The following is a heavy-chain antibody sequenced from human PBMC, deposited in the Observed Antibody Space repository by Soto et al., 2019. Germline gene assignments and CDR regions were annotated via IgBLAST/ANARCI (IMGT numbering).Heavy chain of an antibody. J-gene: IGHJ5*02. Sequence: QVQLVQSGAEVKKPGSSVKVSCKASGGTFSSYAISWVRQAPGQGLEWMGGIIPIFGTANYAQKFQGRVTITADECTSAAYMGLSSLRSEDTAVYYCARVGSGVAVDGRWVDRGGQGTRVTVSS. D-gene: IGHD6-19*01. CDR2: IIPIFGTA. CDR3: ARVGSGVAVDGRWVDR. V-gene: IGHV1-69*01. CDR1: GGTFSSYA.